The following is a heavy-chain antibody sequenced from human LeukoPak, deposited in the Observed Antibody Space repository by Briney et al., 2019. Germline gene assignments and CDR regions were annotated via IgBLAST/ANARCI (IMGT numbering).Heavy chain of an antibody. J-gene: IGHJ4*02. Sequence: SETLSLTCAVYGGSFSGYYWSWIRQPPGKGLEWIGEINHSGSTNYNPPLKSRVTISVDTSKNQFSLKLSSVTAADTAVYYCARGRGYSRWGQGTLVTVSS. D-gene: IGHD6-13*01. CDR1: GGSFSGYY. CDR2: INHSGST. CDR3: ARGRGYSR. V-gene: IGHV4-34*01.